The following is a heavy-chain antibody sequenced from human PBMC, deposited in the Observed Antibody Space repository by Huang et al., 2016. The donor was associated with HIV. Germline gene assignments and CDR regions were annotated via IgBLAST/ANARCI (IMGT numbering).Heavy chain of an antibody. D-gene: IGHD5-12*01. CDR2: TSGSGGNT. V-gene: IGHV3-23*01. Sequence: EMQLLESGGGLVQPGGSLRLSCAASAFTFRSYAMTWVRQAPGKGREWGSATSGSGGNTYYADSVKGRFTISRDNSKNTLYLQMNSLGAEDTAVYYCAKVASGYDFSARGSDWFDPWGQGTLVSVSS. J-gene: IGHJ5*02. CDR1: AFTFRSYA. CDR3: AKVASGYDFSARGSDWFDP.